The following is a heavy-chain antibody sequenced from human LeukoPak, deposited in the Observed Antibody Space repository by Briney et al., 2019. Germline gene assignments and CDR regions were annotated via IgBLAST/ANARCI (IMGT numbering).Heavy chain of an antibody. CDR2: ISAYNGNT. CDR1: GYTFTSYG. J-gene: IGHJ6*02. D-gene: IGHD2-21*02. CDR3: AREPDVVVTAEVYYGMDV. V-gene: IGHV1-18*01. Sequence: ASVTVSCTASGYTFTSYGISWVRQAPGQGLEWMGWISAYNGNTNYAQKLQGRVTMTTDTSTSTAYMELRSLRSDDTAVYYCAREPDVVVTAEVYYGMDVWGQGTTVTVSS.